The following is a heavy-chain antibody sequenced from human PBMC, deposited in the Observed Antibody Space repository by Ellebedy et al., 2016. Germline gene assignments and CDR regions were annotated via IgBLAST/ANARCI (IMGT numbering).Heavy chain of an antibody. CDR3: ARDGGGYGSIAD. J-gene: IGHJ4*02. CDR1: GGSISIPAYY. D-gene: IGHD3-10*01. Sequence: SETLSLTXPVSGGSISIPAYYWSWIRQYPGEGLEWIGYIYYSGTTYYNPSLKSRVAISADTSKNQFSLELSSVTAADTAVYYCARDGGGYGSIADWGQGALVTVSS. V-gene: IGHV4-31*03. CDR2: IYYSGTT.